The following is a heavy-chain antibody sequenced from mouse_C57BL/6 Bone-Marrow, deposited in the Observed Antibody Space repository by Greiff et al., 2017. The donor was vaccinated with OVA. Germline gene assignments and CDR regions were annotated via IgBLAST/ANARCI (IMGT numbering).Heavy chain of an antibody. J-gene: IGHJ4*01. CDR3: ARPSITTVVESYAMDY. CDR2: INPNNGGT. D-gene: IGHD1-1*01. V-gene: IGHV1-18*01. Sequence: EVQLQQSGPELVKPGASVKIPCKASGYTFTDYNMDWVKQSHGKSLEWIGDINPNNGGTIYNQKFKGKATLTVDKSSSTAYMELRSLTSEDTAVYYCARPSITTVVESYAMDYWGQGTSVTVSS. CDR1: GYTFTDYN.